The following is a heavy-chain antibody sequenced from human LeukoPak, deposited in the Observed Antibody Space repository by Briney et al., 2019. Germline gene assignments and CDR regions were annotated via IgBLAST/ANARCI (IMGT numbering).Heavy chain of an antibody. D-gene: IGHD3-9*01. J-gene: IGHJ4*02. CDR2: ISWNSGSI. CDR1: GFTFDDYA. Sequence: GGSLRLSCAASGFTFDDYAMHWVRQAPGKGLEWVSGISWNSGSIGYADSVKGRFTISRDNAKNSLYLQMNSLRAEDTALYYCAKDSYDILTGYSGGNYFDYWGQGTLVTVSS. CDR3: AKDSYDILTGYSGGNYFDY. V-gene: IGHV3-9*01.